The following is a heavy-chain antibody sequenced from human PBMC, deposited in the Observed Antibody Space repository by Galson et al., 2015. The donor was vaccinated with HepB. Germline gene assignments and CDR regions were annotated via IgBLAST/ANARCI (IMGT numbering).Heavy chain of an antibody. CDR3: TRDQDYGYLLDYFDY. V-gene: IGHV3-49*04. CDR2: IRSKAYGGTT. Sequence: SLRLSCAASGFTFGDYAMSWVRQAPGKGLEWAGFIRSKAYGGTTEYAASVKGRFTISRDESKSIAYLQMNSLKTEDTAVYYCTRDQDYGYLLDYFDYWGQGTLVTVSS. J-gene: IGHJ4*02. CDR1: GFTFGDYA. D-gene: IGHD4-17*01.